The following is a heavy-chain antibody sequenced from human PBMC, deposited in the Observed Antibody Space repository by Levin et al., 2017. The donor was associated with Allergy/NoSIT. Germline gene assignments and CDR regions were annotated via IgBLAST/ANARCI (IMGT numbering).Heavy chain of an antibody. Sequence: RTSETLSLTCAVYGGSFSGYYWSWIRQPPGKGLEWIGEINHSGSTNYNPSLKSRVTISVDTSKNQFSLKLSSVTAADTAVYYCARATTIDSRIIAAAGRNGFDYWGQGTLVTVSS. CDR1: GGSFSGYY. CDR2: INHSGST. D-gene: IGHD6-13*01. V-gene: IGHV4-34*01. CDR3: ARATTIDSRIIAAAGRNGFDY. J-gene: IGHJ4*02.